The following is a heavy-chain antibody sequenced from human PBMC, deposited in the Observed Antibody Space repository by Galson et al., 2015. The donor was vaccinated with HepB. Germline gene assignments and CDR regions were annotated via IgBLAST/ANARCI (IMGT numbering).Heavy chain of an antibody. V-gene: IGHV3-11*01. CDR2: ISSSGSTL. J-gene: IGHJ4*02. CDR3: ARPYGSGSYPVPGY. CDR1: GFTFSDYY. D-gene: IGHD3-10*01. Sequence: SLRLSCAASGFTFSDYYMSWIRQAPGKGLEWVSYISSSGSTLYYADSVKGRFTISRDNAKNSLYLQMNSLRAEDTAVYYCARPYGSGSYPVPGYWGQGTLVTVSS.